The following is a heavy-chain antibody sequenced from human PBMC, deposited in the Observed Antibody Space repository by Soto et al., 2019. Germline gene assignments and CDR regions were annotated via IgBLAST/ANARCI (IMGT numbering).Heavy chain of an antibody. Sequence: GASVKVSCKASGYTFTSYYMHWVRQAPGQGLEWMGIINPSGGSTSYAQKFQGRFTLTRDTSTSTVYMELSSLRSEDTAVYYCARVGRRFTIFGVVITPRILAYYGMDVWGQGTTVTVSS. CDR3: ARVGRRFTIFGVVITPRILAYYGMDV. CDR2: INPSGGST. CDR1: GYTFTSYY. J-gene: IGHJ6*02. V-gene: IGHV1-46*01. D-gene: IGHD3-3*01.